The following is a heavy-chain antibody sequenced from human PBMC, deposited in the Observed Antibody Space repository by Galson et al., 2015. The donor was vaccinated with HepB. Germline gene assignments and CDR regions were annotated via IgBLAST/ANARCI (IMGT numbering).Heavy chain of an antibody. CDR3: AREQSSLSNGAFDI. D-gene: IGHD2-8*01. J-gene: IGHJ3*02. Sequence: SLRLSCAASGFMFSSYVMHWVRQAPGKGLEWVALISYDKNKSYYADSVKGRFLISRDNSKNTLFLQMNSLRPQDTAIYYCAREQSSLSNGAFDIWGQGTVVTVS. V-gene: IGHV3-30*03. CDR1: GFMFSSYV. CDR2: ISYDKNKS.